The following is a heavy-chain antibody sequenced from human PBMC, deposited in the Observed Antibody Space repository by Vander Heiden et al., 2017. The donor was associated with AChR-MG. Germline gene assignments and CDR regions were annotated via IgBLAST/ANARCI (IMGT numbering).Heavy chain of an antibody. Sequence: QLQLQESGPGLVKPSETLSLTCTVSGGSISSSSYYWGWIRQPPGKGLEWIGSIYYSGSTYYNPSLKSRVTISVDTSKNQFSLKLSSVTAADTAVYYCARHVSSTVTKENWIDPWGQGTLVTVSS. J-gene: IGHJ5*02. CDR1: GGSISSSSYY. V-gene: IGHV4-39*01. CDR3: ARHVSSTVTKENWIDP. CDR2: IYYSGST. D-gene: IGHD4-17*01.